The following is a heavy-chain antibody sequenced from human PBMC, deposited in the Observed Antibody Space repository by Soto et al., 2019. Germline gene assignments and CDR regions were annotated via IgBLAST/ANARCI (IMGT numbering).Heavy chain of an antibody. D-gene: IGHD6-13*01. CDR2: ISACRGST. CDR1: GYTFTSYG. CDR3: ARDQQQLVPSDAFDI. V-gene: IGHV1-18*01. Sequence: ASVKVSCKASGYTFTSYGISWVRQAPGQGLEWMGLISACRGSTSYAQKLQGRVTMTRDTSTSTVYMELSSLRSEDTAVYYCARDQQQLVPSDAFDIWGQGTMVTVSS. J-gene: IGHJ3*02.